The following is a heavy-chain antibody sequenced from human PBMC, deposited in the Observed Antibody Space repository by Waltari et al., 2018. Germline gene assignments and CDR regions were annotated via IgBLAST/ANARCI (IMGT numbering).Heavy chain of an antibody. CDR2: FDPEDGET. J-gene: IGHJ4*02. V-gene: IGHV1-24*01. CDR3: ATGLEGSGWYLFVDY. D-gene: IGHD6-19*01. CDR1: GYTLTELS. Sequence: QVQLVQSGAEVKKPGASVKVSCKVSGYTLTELSMHWVRQAPGKGLEWMGGFDPEDGETSDAKKFQGRVTMTEDTSTDTAYMELSSLRSEDTAVYYCATGLEGSGWYLFVDYWGQGTLVTVSS.